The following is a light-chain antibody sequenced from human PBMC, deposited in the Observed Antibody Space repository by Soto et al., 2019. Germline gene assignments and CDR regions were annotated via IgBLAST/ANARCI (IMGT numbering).Light chain of an antibody. Sequence: EVAATQSPATLSVSPGERVTLSCRASQSVSSNLAWYQQKPGRAPRLLIYGASTRATGIPARFSGSGSGTEFTLTISSLQSEDFAVYYCHQYNNWPRTFGRGTKVEIK. CDR3: HQYNNWPRT. CDR1: QSVSSN. J-gene: IGKJ1*01. CDR2: GAS. V-gene: IGKV3-15*01.